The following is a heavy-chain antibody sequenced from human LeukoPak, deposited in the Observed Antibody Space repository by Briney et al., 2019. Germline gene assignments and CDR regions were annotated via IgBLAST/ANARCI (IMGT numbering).Heavy chain of an antibody. CDR3: AKDHGGSSYYFDY. CDR2: ISGSGGST. J-gene: IGHJ4*02. CDR1: PLTFNNCW. D-gene: IGHD1-26*01. Sequence: GGSLRLSCAASPLTFNNCWISWVRQAPGKGLEWVSAISGSGGSTYYADSVKGRFTISRDNSKNTLYLQMNSLRAEDTAVYYCAKDHGGSSYYFDYWGQGTLVTVSS. V-gene: IGHV3-23*01.